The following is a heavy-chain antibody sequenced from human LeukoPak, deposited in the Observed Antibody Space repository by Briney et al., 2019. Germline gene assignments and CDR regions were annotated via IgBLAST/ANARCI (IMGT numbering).Heavy chain of an antibody. D-gene: IGHD3-10*01. V-gene: IGHV6-1*01. J-gene: IGHJ4*02. Sequence: SQTLSLNCSIAGDSVSSNSAAWNWIRQSLSRGLEWLGRTYYRSKWYNDYAVSVKSRITINPETSKNQFSLQLNSVTPEDTAVYYCARDYDGSGSEYFDYWGQGTLVTVSS. CDR2: TYYRSKWYN. CDR1: GDSVSSNSAA. CDR3: ARDYDGSGSEYFDY.